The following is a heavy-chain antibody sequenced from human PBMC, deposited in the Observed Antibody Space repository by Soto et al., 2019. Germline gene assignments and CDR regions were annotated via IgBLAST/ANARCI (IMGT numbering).Heavy chain of an antibody. V-gene: IGHV3-33*01. Sequence: QVQLVESGGGVVQPGRSLRLSCAASGFTFSSYGMHWVRQAPGKGLEWVAVIWYDGSNKYYADSVKGRFTISRDNSKNTLYLQMNSLRAEDTAVYYCARDGDTMVRGAHDYWGQGTLVTVSS. J-gene: IGHJ4*02. CDR3: ARDGDTMVRGAHDY. CDR2: IWYDGSNK. CDR1: GFTFSSYG. D-gene: IGHD3-10*01.